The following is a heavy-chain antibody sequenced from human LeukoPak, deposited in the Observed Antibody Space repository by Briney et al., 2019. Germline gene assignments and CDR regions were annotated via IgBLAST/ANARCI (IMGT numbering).Heavy chain of an antibody. Sequence: GRSLRLSCAASGFIFSSYGMHWVRQAPGKGLEWVAVIYYDGSNKYYADSVRGRFTISRDNSKNTLFLQMSSLRAEDTAMYYCARDTYYSSGVYGLDVWGQGTTVTVSS. CDR2: IYYDGSNK. V-gene: IGHV3-33*01. D-gene: IGHD3-22*01. CDR3: ARDTYYSSGVYGLDV. CDR1: GFIFSSYG. J-gene: IGHJ6*02.